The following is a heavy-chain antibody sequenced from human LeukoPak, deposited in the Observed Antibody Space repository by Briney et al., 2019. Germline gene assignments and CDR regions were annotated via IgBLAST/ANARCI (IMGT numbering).Heavy chain of an antibody. CDR3: SRENGAFSPFGY. D-gene: IGHD2-8*01. CDR1: GGSISITNW. Sequence: SETLSLTCGVPGGSISITNWWGWVRQPPGQGLEWIGEISLTGLTHYNPSLESRVTVSLDKSKNQLSLNLTSVTAADTAVYYCSRENGAFSPFGYWGQGTLVTVLS. V-gene: IGHV4-4*02. J-gene: IGHJ4*02. CDR2: ISLTGLT.